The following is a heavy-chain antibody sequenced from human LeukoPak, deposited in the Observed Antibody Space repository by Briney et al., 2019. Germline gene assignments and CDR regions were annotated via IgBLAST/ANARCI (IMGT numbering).Heavy chain of an antibody. D-gene: IGHD3-22*01. V-gene: IGHV3-30*18. CDR1: GFTFSSYG. J-gene: IGHJ4*02. CDR2: ISYDGSNK. CDR3: ANSNYYDSSGYSLDY. Sequence: GGSLRLSCAASGFTFSSYGMHWVRQAPGKGLEWVAVISYDGSNKYYADSVKGRFTISRGNSKNTLYLQMNSLRAEDTAVYYCANSNYYDSSGYSLDYWGQGTLVTVSS.